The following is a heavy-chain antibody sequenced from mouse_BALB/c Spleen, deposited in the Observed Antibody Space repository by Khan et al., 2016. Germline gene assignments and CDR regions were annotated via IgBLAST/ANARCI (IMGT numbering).Heavy chain of an antibody. J-gene: IGHJ2*01. CDR2: IYPGSDDT. CDR1: GYTFTDYY. V-gene: IGHV1-77*01. Sequence: QVQLQQSGAELARPGASVKLSCKASGYTFTDYYMNWVKQRPGQGLEWIGEIYPGSDDTYYNERFKGKATLTADRSSSTAYLQLSSLTSEDSADYFCARGGGNSDYWGQGTTLTVSS. CDR3: ARGGGNSDY.